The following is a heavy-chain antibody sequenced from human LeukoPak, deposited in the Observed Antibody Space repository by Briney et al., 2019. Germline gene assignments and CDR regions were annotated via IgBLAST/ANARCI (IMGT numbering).Heavy chain of an antibody. J-gene: IGHJ3*02. CDR1: GGSISSGGYS. V-gene: IGHV4-30-2*01. D-gene: IGHD6-13*01. CDR2: IYHSGST. Sequence: PSQTLSLTCAVSGGSISSGGYSWSWIRQPPGKGLEWIGYIYHSGSTYYNPSLKSRVTISVDRSKNQFSLKLSSVTAADTAVYYCARGVIAAAANDAFDIWGQGTMVTVSS. CDR3: ARGVIAAAANDAFDI.